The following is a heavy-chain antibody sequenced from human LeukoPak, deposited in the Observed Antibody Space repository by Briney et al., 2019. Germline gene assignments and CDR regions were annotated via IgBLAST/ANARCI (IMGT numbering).Heavy chain of an antibody. CDR3: ARGYTTGLFDY. J-gene: IGHJ4*02. CDR2: ISSSSSYI. CDR1: GFTFSSYS. D-gene: IGHD5-24*01. V-gene: IGHV3-21*04. Sequence: GGSLRLSCAASGFTFSSYSMNWVRQAPGKGLEWVSSISSSSSYIYYADSVKGRLTISRDNSKNTLNLQMTSLRVEDTAVYYCARGYTTGLFDYWGQGTLVTVSS.